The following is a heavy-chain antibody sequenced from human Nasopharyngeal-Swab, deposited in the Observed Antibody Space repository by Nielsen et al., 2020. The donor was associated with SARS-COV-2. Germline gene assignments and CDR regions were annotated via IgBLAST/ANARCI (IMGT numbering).Heavy chain of an antibody. D-gene: IGHD3-10*01. V-gene: IGHV3-43*01. CDR1: GFTFDDYG. Sequence: GESLKISCVASGFTFDDYGLHWVRQVPGKGLEWASLISWDGVNTYYADSVKGRFTISRDNSRKSLFLQMNSLKTEDTALYFCAKGVHYMSYFHTPPSDHWGQGTPVTVSS. CDR2: ISWDGVNT. J-gene: IGHJ4*02. CDR3: AKGVHYMSYFHTPPSDH.